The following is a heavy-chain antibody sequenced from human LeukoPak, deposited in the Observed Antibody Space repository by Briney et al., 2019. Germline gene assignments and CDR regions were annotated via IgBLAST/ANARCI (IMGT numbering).Heavy chain of an antibody. CDR2: ISYDGSNK. D-gene: IGHD6-13*01. CDR3: ARVSSWYASAFDI. V-gene: IGHV3-30*04. CDR1: GFTFSSYA. J-gene: IGHJ3*02. Sequence: GGSLRLSCAASGFTFSSYAMHWVRQAPGKGLEWVAVISYDGSNKYYADSVKGRFTISRDNSKNTLYLQMNSLRAEDTAVYYCARVSSWYASAFDIWGQGTMVTVSS.